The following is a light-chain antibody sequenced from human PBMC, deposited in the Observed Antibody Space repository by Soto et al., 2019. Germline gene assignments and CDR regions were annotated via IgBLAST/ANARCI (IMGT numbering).Light chain of an antibody. J-gene: IGKJ4*01. V-gene: IGKV3-11*01. CDR3: QQRSNWPPALS. Sequence: EIVLTHSQGTLSFSAGERATLAVGASQSVNNFLAWYQQKPGQTPRLLIYDASKRATGIPGRFSGSGSGTDFTLTISSLEPEDFAVYYCQQRSNWPPALSFGGGTKVDIK. CDR1: QSVNNF. CDR2: DAS.